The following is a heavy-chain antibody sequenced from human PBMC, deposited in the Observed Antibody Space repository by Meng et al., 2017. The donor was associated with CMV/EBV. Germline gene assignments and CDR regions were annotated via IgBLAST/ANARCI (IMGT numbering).Heavy chain of an antibody. CDR3: ARDPLFGGGGRFDL. D-gene: IGHD3-10*01. J-gene: IGHJ2*01. CDR1: GYTFPSYG. V-gene: IGHV1-18*01. Sequence: GQLGWCGAEVKKPGASVKVPCTAPGYTFPSYGISWVRQAPGQGLEWMGWISAYNGNTNYAQKLQGRVTMTTDTSTSTAYMELRSLRSDDTAVYYCARDPLFGGGGRFDLWGRGTLVTVSS. CDR2: ISAYNGNT.